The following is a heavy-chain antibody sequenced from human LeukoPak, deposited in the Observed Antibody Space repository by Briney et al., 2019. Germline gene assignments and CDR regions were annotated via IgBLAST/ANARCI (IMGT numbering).Heavy chain of an antibody. V-gene: IGHV3-30*04. D-gene: IGHD2-2*01. CDR1: GFTFSSYA. CDR3: ARDPTIVVAPCGMDV. CDR2: ISYDGSNK. J-gene: IGHJ6*04. Sequence: PGGSLRLSCAASGFTFSSYAMHWVRQAPGKGLEWVAVISYDGSNKYYADSVKGRFTISRDNSKNTLYLQMNSLRAEDAAVYYCARDPTIVVAPCGMDVWGKGTTVTVSS.